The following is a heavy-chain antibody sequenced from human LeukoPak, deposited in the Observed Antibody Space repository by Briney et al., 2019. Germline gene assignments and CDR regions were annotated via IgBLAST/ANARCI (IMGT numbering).Heavy chain of an antibody. V-gene: IGHV3-11*01. D-gene: IGHD3-10*01. J-gene: IGHJ4*02. CDR3: ARPNMVRGVIVDY. CDR1: GFTFSDYY. Sequence: GGTLRLSCAASGFTFSDYYMTWIRQAPGKGLEWVSYISSSGSTIYYADSVKGRFTISRDNAKNSLYLQMNSLRAEDTAVYYCARPNMVRGVIVDYWGQGTLVTVSS. CDR2: ISSSGSTI.